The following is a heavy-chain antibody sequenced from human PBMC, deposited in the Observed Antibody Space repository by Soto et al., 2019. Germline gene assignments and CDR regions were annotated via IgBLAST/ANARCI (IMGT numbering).Heavy chain of an antibody. CDR1: GLTVSSNY. V-gene: IGHV3-66*01. J-gene: IGHJ4*02. D-gene: IGHD3-16*01. CDR3: ARGYWVEGYGAGTYFDY. Sequence: EVQLVEPGGGLVQPGGSLRLSCAASGLTVSSNYMSWVSQAPGKGLEWVSVIYSGTTTHNADSVKGRFTISRDSSKNTLYLQMNSLRAEDTAVYYCARGYWVEGYGAGTYFDYWGQGTLVTVSS. CDR2: IYSGTTT.